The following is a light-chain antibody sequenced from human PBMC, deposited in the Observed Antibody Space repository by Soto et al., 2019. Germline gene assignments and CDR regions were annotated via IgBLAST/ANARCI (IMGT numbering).Light chain of an antibody. CDR1: QSITTW. Sequence: DIQMTHSPSTLSASVGDRVTITCRASQSITTWLAWYQQKQGRAPKFLISDVSSLESGVPSRFSSSGSGTEFTLTISTLQPDDFSSYYCQQYSYYPYTFGQGTKLEVK. CDR3: QQYSYYPYT. CDR2: DVS. J-gene: IGKJ2*01. V-gene: IGKV1-5*01.